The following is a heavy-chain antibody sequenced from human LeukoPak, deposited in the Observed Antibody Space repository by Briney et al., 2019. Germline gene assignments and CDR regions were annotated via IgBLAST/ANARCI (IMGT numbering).Heavy chain of an antibody. CDR3: AKDQGGNFYGMDV. V-gene: IGHV3-30*18. J-gene: IGHJ6*02. CDR1: GFTFISYG. CDR2: ISYDGSNK. D-gene: IGHD2/OR15-2a*01. Sequence: GGSLRLSCAASGFTFISYGMHWVRQAPGKGLEWVAVISYDGSNKYYADFVKGRFTISRDNSKNTLYLQMNSLRAEDTAVYYCAKDQGGNFYGMDVWGQGTTATVSS.